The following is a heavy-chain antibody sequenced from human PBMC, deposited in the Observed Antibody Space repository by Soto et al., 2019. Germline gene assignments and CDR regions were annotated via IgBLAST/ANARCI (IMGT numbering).Heavy chain of an antibody. CDR2: ISSRGSTN. CDR3: ARVGDSITIFGVPIPKYFDP. CDR1: GFTFGDYY. D-gene: IGHD3-3*01. Sequence: GALRLSCAASGFTFGDYYMSWILQAPGRGLEWVSHISSRGSTNYYADSVEGRFTISRDNAKNSLNLQMNSLRAEDTAVYYCARVGDSITIFGVPIPKYFDPGGQGALVTVSS. J-gene: IGHJ5*02. V-gene: IGHV3-11*01.